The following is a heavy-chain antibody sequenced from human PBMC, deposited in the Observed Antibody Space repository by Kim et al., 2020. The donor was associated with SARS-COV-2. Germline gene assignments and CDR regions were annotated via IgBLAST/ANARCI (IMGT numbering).Heavy chain of an antibody. J-gene: IGHJ4*02. D-gene: IGHD6-19*01. CDR1: GYTLTELS. V-gene: IGHV1-24*01. Sequence: ASVKVSCKVSGYTLTELSMHWVRQAPGKGLEWMGGFDPEDGETIYAQKFQGRVTMTEDTSTDTAYMELSSLRSEDTAVYYCATTSPSGAVEPLDYWGQGTLVTVSS. CDR2: FDPEDGET. CDR3: ATTSPSGAVEPLDY.